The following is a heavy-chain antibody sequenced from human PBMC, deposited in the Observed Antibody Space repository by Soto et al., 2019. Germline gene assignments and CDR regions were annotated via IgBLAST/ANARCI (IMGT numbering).Heavy chain of an antibody. D-gene: IGHD3-3*01. J-gene: IGHJ4*02. V-gene: IGHV6-1*01. CDR1: GDSVSSNSAA. CDR2: TYYRSKWYN. CDR3: ARTLTIFGVVTES. Sequence: QTLSLTSAISGDSVSSNSAASTLIRHAPSRGLEWLGRTYYRSKWYNDYAVSVKSRITINPDTSKNQFSLQLNSVTPEDTAVYYCARTLTIFGVVTESWRQGNLVTGSS.